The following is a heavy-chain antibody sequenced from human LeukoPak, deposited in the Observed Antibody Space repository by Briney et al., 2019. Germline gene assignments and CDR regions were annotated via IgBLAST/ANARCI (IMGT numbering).Heavy chain of an antibody. D-gene: IGHD3-3*01. CDR1: GGSFSGYY. V-gene: IGHV4-34*01. Sequence: SETLSLTCAVYGGSFSGYYWSWIRQPPGKGLEWIGEINHSGSTNYNPSLKSRVTISVDTSKNQFSLKLSSVTAADTAVYYCARLGITIFGVVPYYYYGMDVWGQGTTVTVSS. J-gene: IGHJ6*02. CDR2: INHSGST. CDR3: ARLGITIFGVVPYYYYGMDV.